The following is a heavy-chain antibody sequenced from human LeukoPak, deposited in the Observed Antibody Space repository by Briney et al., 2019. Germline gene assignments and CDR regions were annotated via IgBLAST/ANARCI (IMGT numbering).Heavy chain of an antibody. CDR2: INAGNANT. V-gene: IGHV1-3*01. J-gene: IGHJ3*02. CDR3: ARETAVTQNDAFDI. D-gene: IGHD4-17*01. CDR1: GYTFTSYA. Sequence: ASVKVSCKASGYTFTSYAMNWVRQAPGQRLEWMGWINAGNANTKYSQKFQGRVTITRDTSATTAYMELSSLKSEDTAVYYCARETAVTQNDAFDIWGQGTIITVSS.